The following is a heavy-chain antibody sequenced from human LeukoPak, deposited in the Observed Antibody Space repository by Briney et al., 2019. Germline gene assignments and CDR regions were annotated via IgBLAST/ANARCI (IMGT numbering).Heavy chain of an antibody. D-gene: IGHD3-10*01. Sequence: GESLKISCKGSGYSFTSYWISWVRQMPGKGLEWMGRIDPSDSYTNYSPSFQGHVTISADKSISTAYLQWSSLEASDTAMYYCAWGWFGEFDYWGQGTLVTVSS. CDR1: GYSFTSYW. CDR3: AWGWFGEFDY. CDR2: IDPSDSYT. V-gene: IGHV5-10-1*01. J-gene: IGHJ4*02.